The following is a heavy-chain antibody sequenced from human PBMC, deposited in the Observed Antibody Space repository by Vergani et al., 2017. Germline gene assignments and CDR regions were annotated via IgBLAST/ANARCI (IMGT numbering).Heavy chain of an antibody. CDR1: GGTFSSYT. D-gene: IGHD6-6*01. CDR3: ARYGPSKYSSSCVDY. V-gene: IGHV1-69*02. J-gene: IGHJ4*02. CDR2: IIPILGIA. Sequence: QVQLVQSGAEVKKPGSSVKVSCKASGGTFSSYTISWVRQAPGQGLEWMGRIIPILGIANYAQKFQGRVTITADKSTSTAYMELSSLRSEDTAVYYCARYGPSKYSSSCVDYWGQGSLVTVSS.